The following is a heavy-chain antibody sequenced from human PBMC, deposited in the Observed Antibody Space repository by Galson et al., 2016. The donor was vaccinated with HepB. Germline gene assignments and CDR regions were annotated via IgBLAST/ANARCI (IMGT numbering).Heavy chain of an antibody. V-gene: IGHV4-61*01. J-gene: IGHJ4*02. CDR2: IYYTGST. CDR3: ARVARSGSAWYIST. D-gene: IGHD6-19*01. Sequence: SETLSLTCTVSGDSVSSGHYYWSWIRQPPGKGLEWIGYIYYTGSTYYNPSLKSRITISVDTSKNQFSLNLSSVTAADMAVYFCARVARSGSAWYISTWGQGTLVTVSS. CDR1: GDSVSSGHYY.